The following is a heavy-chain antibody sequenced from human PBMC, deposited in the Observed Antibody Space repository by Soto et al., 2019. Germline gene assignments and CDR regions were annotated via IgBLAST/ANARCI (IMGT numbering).Heavy chain of an antibody. CDR3: ARVTLWFGELALDY. CDR1: GYTFTSYA. D-gene: IGHD3-10*01. J-gene: IGHJ4*02. CDR2: INAGNGNT. V-gene: IGHV1-3*01. Sequence: ASVKVSCKASGYTFTSYAMHWVRQAPGQRLEWMGWINAGNGNTKYSQKFQGRVTITRDTSASTAYMELSSLRSEDTAVYYCARVTLWFGELALDYWGQGTLVTVSS.